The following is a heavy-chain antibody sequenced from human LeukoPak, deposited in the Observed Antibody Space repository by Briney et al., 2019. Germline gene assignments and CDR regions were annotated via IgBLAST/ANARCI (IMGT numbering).Heavy chain of an antibody. D-gene: IGHD2-21*01. V-gene: IGHV3-7*01. CDR2: IKQDGSEK. CDR1: GFTFSSYW. J-gene: IGHJ4*02. CDR3: ARPPAEKRLDFDY. Sequence: LGGSLRLSCAASGFTFSSYWMSWVRQAPGKGLEWVANIKQDGSEKYYVDSVKGRFTISRGNAKNSLYLQMNSLRAEDTAVYYCARPPAEKRLDFDYWGQGTLVTVSS.